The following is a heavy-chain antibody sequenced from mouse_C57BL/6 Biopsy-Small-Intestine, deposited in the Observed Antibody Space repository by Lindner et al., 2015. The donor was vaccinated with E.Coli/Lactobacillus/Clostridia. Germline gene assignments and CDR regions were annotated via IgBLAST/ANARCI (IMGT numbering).Heavy chain of an antibody. CDR3: ARGFGDYYFDY. Sequence: VQLQESGPELVKPGASVKISCKASGYSFTGYFMNWVKQRPGKGLEWIGRIYPGDGDTNYNGKFKGKATLTADKSSSTAYMQLSSLTSEDSAVYFCARGFGDYYFDYWGQGTTLTVSS. CDR1: GYSFTGYF. V-gene: IGHV1-82*01. CDR2: IYPGDGDT. J-gene: IGHJ2*01. D-gene: IGHD2-13*01.